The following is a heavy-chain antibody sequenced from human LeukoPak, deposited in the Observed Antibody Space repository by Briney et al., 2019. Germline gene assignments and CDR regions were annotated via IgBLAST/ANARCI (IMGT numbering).Heavy chain of an antibody. CDR3: VRVDYYDSSVFDY. J-gene: IGHJ4*02. D-gene: IGHD3-22*01. CDR2: IYYSGST. CDR1: GGSISSYY. V-gene: IGHV4-59*01. Sequence: SETLSLTCTVSGGSISSYYWSWIRQPPGKGLEWIGYIYYSGSTNYNPSLKSRVTISVDTSKNQISLILNSVTAADTAVYYCVRVDYYDSSVFDYWGQGTLVTVSS.